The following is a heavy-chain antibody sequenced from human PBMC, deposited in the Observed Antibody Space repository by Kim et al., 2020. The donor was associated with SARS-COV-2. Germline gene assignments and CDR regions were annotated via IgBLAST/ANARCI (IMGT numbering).Heavy chain of an antibody. D-gene: IGHD2-2*01. J-gene: IGHJ6*02. CDR1: GGSISSYY. CDR2: IYYSGST. V-gene: IGHV4-59*01. CDR3: AREGWGYCSSTSCSSPDYYYYYGMDV. Sequence: SETLSLTCTVSGGSISSYYWSWIRQPPGKGLEWIGYIYYSGSTNYNPSLKSRVTISVDTSKNQFSLKLSSVTAADTAVYYCAREGWGYCSSTSCSSPDYYYYYGMDVWGQGTTVTVSS.